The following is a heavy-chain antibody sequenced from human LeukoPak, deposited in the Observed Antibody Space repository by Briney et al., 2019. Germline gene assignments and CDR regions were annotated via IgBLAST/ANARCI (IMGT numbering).Heavy chain of an antibody. J-gene: IGHJ4*02. CDR1: GLTFSSYD. CDR2: IGSSGSII. V-gene: IGHV3-48*03. CDR3: ARDVNGYFDY. Sequence: GGSLRLSCAASGLTFSSYDMTWVRQAPGKGLEWVSYIGSSGSIIYYADSVKGRFTISRDNAKNSLYLQMNSLRAEDTAVYYCARDVNGYFDYWGQGTLVTVSS.